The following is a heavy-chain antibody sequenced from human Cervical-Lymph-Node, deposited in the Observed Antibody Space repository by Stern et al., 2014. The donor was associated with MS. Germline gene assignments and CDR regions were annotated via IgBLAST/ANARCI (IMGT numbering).Heavy chain of an antibody. D-gene: IGHD5-18*01. J-gene: IGHJ4*02. CDR3: AREHSAMAFGY. CDR1: GYTFTSYY. CDR2: IIPSGGTT. V-gene: IGHV1-46*01. Sequence: QLVQSGAEVKKPGASVTVSCKASGYTFTSYYIHWVRQAPGQGLEWMGIIIPSGGTTSHAQKFQGRVTLTRDTSTSTVYMELNSLRSEDTAVYYCAREHSAMAFGYWGQGTLVTVSS.